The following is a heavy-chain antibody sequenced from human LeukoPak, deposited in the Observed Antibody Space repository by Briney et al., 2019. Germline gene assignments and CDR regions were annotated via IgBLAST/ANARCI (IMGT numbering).Heavy chain of an antibody. D-gene: IGHD2-15*01. J-gene: IGHJ4*02. V-gene: IGHV5-51*01. CDR2: IYPGDSDT. CDR3: ARLACSGGSCSHRYYFDY. Sequence: GESLKISCKGSGYSFTTYWIGWVRQMPGKGLEWMGNIYPGDSDTRKSPSFQGQVTISADKSISTAYLQWSSLNASDTAMYYCARLACSGGSCSHRYYFDYWGQGTLVTVSS. CDR1: GYSFTTYW.